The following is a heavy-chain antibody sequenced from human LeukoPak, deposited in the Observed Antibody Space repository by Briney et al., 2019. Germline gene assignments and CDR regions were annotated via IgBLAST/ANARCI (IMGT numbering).Heavy chain of an antibody. CDR3: ARDSSSWYYFDY. CDR2: IKQDGSEK. V-gene: IGHV3-7*01. D-gene: IGHD6-13*01. CDR1: GFTFSNYW. Sequence: GGSLRLSCAASGFTFSNYWMSWVRQAPGKGLECVANIKQDGSEKYYVDSVKGRFTISRDNAKNSLYLQMNSLRAEDTAVYYCARDSSSWYYFDYWGQGTLVTVSS. J-gene: IGHJ4*02.